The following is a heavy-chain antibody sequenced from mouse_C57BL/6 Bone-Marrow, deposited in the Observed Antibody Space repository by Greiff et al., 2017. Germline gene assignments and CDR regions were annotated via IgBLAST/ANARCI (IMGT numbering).Heavy chain of an antibody. CDR1: GFTFSSYA. J-gene: IGHJ1*03. D-gene: IGHD1-1*01. CDR3: ARDPAVVPSEYFDV. V-gene: IGHV5-4*01. Sequence: EVMLVESGGGLVKPGGSLKLSCAASGFTFSSYAMSWVRQTPEKRLEWVATISDGGSYTYYPDNVKGRFTISRDNAKNNLYLQMSHLKSEDTAMYYCARDPAVVPSEYFDVWGTGTTVTVSS. CDR2: ISDGGSYT.